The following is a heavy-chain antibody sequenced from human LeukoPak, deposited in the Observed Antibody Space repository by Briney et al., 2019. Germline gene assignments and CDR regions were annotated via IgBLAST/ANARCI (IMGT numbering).Heavy chain of an antibody. Sequence: ASVKVSCKASGYTFTSYDIYWVRQATGQGLEWMGWMNPNSGNTGYAQKFQGRVTITRNTSISTAYMELSSLRSEDTAVYYCARGLGRYCSSTSCHGGGDYWGQGTLVTVSS. CDR1: GYTFTSYD. D-gene: IGHD2-2*01. CDR3: ARGLGRYCSSTSCHGGGDY. CDR2: MNPNSGNT. V-gene: IGHV1-8*03. J-gene: IGHJ4*02.